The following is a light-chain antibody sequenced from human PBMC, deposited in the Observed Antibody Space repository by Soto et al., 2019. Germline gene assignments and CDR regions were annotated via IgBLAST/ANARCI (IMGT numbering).Light chain of an antibody. CDR3: QQYNVRPPWT. V-gene: IGKV3-15*01. CDR1: QSISNN. CDR2: GAS. Sequence: EIVMTQSPATLSVSPGERATLSCRASQSISNNLAWYQQKPGQAPRLLIFGASTRATGIPARFSGSGSGTEFTLTISSLQSEDFAVYYCQQYNVRPPWTFGQGTRVDMK. J-gene: IGKJ1*01.